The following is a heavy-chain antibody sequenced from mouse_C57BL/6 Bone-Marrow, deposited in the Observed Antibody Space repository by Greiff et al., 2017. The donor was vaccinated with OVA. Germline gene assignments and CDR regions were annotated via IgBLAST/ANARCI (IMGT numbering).Heavy chain of an antibody. Sequence: ESGPGLVKPSQSLSLTCSVTGYSITSGYYWNWIRQFPGNKLEWMGYISYDGSNNYNPSLKNRISITRDTPTNQFFLKLNSVTTEDTATYYCARGRREAMDYWGQGTSVTVSS. CDR3: ARGRREAMDY. CDR2: ISYDGSN. J-gene: IGHJ4*01. CDR1: GYSITSGYY. V-gene: IGHV3-6*01.